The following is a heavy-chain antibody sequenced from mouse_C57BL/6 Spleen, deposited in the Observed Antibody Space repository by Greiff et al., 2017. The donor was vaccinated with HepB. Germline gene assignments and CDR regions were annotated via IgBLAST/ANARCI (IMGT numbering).Heavy chain of an antibody. CDR1: GYTFTSYW. CDR3: ARDNLGAMDY. Sequence: VQLQQPGAELVKPGASVKLSCKASGYTFTSYWMQWVKQRPGQGLEWIGEIDPSDSYTNYNQKFKGKATLTVDTSSSTAYMQLSSLTSEDSAVYYCARDNLGAMDYWGQGTSVTVSS. D-gene: IGHD4-1*02. CDR2: IDPSDSYT. J-gene: IGHJ4*01. V-gene: IGHV1-50*01.